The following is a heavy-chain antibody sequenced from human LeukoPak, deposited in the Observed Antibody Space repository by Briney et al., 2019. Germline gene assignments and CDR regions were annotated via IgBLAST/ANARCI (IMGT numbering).Heavy chain of an antibody. CDR1: GFTFSSYA. Sequence: PGGSLGLSCAASGFTFSSYAMSWVRQAPGKGLEWVSAISGSGGSTYYADSVKGRFTISRDNSKNTLYLQMNFLRAGDTAVYYCVKGRHPYSSYSGTFDPDYYSGMDVWGQGTTAIVSS. V-gene: IGHV3-23*01. D-gene: IGHD3-10*01. CDR3: VKGRHPYSSYSGTFDPDYYSGMDV. CDR2: ISGSGGST. J-gene: IGHJ6*02.